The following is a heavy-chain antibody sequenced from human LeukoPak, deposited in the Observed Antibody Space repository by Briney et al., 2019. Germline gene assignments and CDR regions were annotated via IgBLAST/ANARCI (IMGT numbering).Heavy chain of an antibody. Sequence: SQTLSLTCSISGDSVSSDSAAWNWIRQSPSRGLEWLGRTYYRSRWHNDYPVSVKSRVTINPDTSKNQFSLQLNSVTPEDTAVYYCARGPNYYGSGSSGAFDIWAKGQWSPSLQ. D-gene: IGHD3-10*01. CDR2: TYYRSRWHN. CDR1: GDSVSSDSAA. CDR3: ARGPNYYGSGSSGAFDI. J-gene: IGHJ3*02. V-gene: IGHV6-1*01.